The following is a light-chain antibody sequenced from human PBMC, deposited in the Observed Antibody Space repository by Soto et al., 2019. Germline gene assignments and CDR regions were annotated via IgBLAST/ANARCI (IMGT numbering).Light chain of an antibody. J-gene: IGKJ1*01. Sequence: DIQMTQSPSSLSASVGDRVTITCRASQSISSYLNWYQQKPGKATKLLIYAASSLQSGVPSRVSGSGSGTDVTLTISCLQSEDFATYYCQQYYSYPWTFGQGTKVDIK. CDR2: AAS. CDR1: QSISSY. V-gene: IGKV1-39*01. CDR3: QQYYSYPWT.